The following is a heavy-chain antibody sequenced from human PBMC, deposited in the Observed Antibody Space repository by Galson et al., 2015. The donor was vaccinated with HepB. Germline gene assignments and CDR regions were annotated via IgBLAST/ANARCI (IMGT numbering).Heavy chain of an antibody. V-gene: IGHV5-51*01. CDR2: IYPGDSDT. Sequence: SLRLSCAASGFTFSSYDMHWVRQMPGKGLEWMGIIYPGDSDTRYSPSFQGQVTISADKSISTAYLQWSSLKASDTAMYYCARHSDGYPANWGQGTLVTVSS. CDR1: GFTFSSYD. D-gene: IGHD5-24*01. J-gene: IGHJ4*02. CDR3: ARHSDGYPAN.